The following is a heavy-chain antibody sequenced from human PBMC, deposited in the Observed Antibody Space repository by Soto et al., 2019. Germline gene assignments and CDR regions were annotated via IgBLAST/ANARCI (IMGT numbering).Heavy chain of an antibody. CDR1: GFTFNTYG. V-gene: IGHV3-30*03. D-gene: IGHD6-6*01. CDR3: TRVLYRGITARRSAFDI. Sequence: PGGSLRLSCAASGFTFNTYGIHWVRQAPGRGLEWVAVISYDGSKKFYADSVKGRFTISRDNSKNTLYLQMYSLRAEDTAMYYCTRVLYRGITARRSAFDIWGQVTMVTVSS. J-gene: IGHJ3*02. CDR2: ISYDGSKK.